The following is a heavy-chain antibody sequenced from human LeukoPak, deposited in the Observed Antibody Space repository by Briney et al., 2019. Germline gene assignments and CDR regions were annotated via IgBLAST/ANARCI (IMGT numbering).Heavy chain of an antibody. V-gene: IGHV4-59*08. CDR3: MRRDTGWNYSDY. Sequence: PSETLSLTCVVSGGSIYSHYWGWIRQPPGKGLEWIGDIYYKGNTNYNPSLKSPVTISLDTSKNHLSLTLTSVVAADTAIYYCMRRDTGWNYSDYWGQGILVTVSS. J-gene: IGHJ4*02. CDR1: GGSIYSHY. D-gene: IGHD6-19*01. CDR2: IYYKGNT.